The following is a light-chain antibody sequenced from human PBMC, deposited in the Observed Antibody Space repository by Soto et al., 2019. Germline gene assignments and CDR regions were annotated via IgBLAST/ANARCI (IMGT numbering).Light chain of an antibody. V-gene: IGKV3-20*01. CDR2: GAS. J-gene: IGKJ1*01. Sequence: EIVLTQSPGTLSLSPRERATLSCRASQSVSSIYLTLYHPKPGQAPRLLLYGASSRATGIPERFSGSGSGTDFTLTISSLEPEDFAVYYCEQYGSSPWTFGQGTKVDIK. CDR1: QSVSSIY. CDR3: EQYGSSPWT.